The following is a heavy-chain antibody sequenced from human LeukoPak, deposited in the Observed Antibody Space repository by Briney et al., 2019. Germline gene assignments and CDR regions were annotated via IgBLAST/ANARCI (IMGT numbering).Heavy chain of an antibody. CDR2: IYYSGST. D-gene: IGHD1-26*01. Sequence: SETLSLTCTVSGGSISSSSYYWGWIRQPPGKGLEWIGSIYYSGSTYYNPSLKSRVTISVDTSKNQFSLKLSSVTAADTAVYYCAAYAAPRELFDYWGQGTLVTVSS. J-gene: IGHJ4*02. CDR1: GGSISSSSYY. CDR3: AAYAAPRELFDY. V-gene: IGHV4-39*01.